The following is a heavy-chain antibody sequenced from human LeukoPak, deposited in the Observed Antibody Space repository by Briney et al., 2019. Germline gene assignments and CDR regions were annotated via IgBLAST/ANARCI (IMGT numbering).Heavy chain of an antibody. CDR1: GFTFSSYS. CDR2: ISGSTIYI. J-gene: IGHJ6*02. CDR3: ASVHYAMDV. Sequence: GGSLRLSCAASGFTFSSYSMNWVRQAPGKGLEWVSSISGSTIYIHYADSVKGRSTISRDNAKNSLYLQMNSLRAEDTAVYYCASVHYAMDVWGQGTTVTVSS. V-gene: IGHV3-21*01.